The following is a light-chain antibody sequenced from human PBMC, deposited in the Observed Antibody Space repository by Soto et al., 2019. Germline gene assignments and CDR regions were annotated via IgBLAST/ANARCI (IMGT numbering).Light chain of an antibody. CDR3: SSYTNTNTRVL. CDR1: SSDVGGYNF. CDR2: DVS. Sequence: QSALTQPASVSGSPGQLITISCTGTSSDVGGYNFVSWYQQHPGKAPKLMIYDVSNRPSGVSNRFSGSKSGKTASLTISGLQAEDEADYYCSSYTNTNTRVLFGGGTKLTVL. J-gene: IGLJ2*01. V-gene: IGLV2-14*01.